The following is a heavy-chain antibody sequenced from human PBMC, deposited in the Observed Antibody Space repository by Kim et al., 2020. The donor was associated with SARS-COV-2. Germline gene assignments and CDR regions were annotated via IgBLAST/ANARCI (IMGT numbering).Heavy chain of an antibody. D-gene: IGHD3-22*01. CDR3: ARGDSSGYYYAGDAFDI. CDR2: IYTSGST. Sequence: SETLSLTCTVSGGSISSGSYYWSWIRQPAGKGLEWIGRIYTSGSTNYNPSLKSRVTISVDTSKNQFSLKLSSVTAADTAVYYCARGDSSGYYYAGDAFDIWGQGTMVTVSS. V-gene: IGHV4-61*02. CDR1: GGSISSGSYY. J-gene: IGHJ3*02.